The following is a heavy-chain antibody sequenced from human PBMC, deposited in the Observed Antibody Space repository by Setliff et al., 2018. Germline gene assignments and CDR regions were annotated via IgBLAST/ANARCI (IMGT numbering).Heavy chain of an antibody. J-gene: IGHJ6*03. CDR2: TIPMFGSA. CDR1: GGTFRSYG. Sequence: SVKVSCKASGGTFRSYGISWVRQAPGQGLEWMGGTIPMFGSANYAQKFQGRVTIITDEFTGTAYMELSSLRTEDTAGYYCAREGVDIRSSTDYRYYMDVWGKGTTVTVSS. CDR3: AREGVDIRSSTDYRYYMDV. D-gene: IGHD5-12*01. V-gene: IGHV1-69*05.